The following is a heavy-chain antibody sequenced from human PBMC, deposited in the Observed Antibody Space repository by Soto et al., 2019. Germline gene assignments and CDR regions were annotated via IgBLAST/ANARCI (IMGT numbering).Heavy chain of an antibody. D-gene: IGHD3-10*01. V-gene: IGHV3-7*01. Sequence: EVQLVESGGGLVQPGGSLRLSCAASGFTFSFYWMSWVRQAPGKGLEWVANIKEDGSEEYYVDSVKGRFTISRDNAKNSLYLQMNSLRAEDTAVYYCARGRMVRGVTFYYYYYMDVWGKGTTVTVS. CDR2: IKEDGSEE. J-gene: IGHJ6*03. CDR1: GFTFSFYW. CDR3: ARGRMVRGVTFYYYYYMDV.